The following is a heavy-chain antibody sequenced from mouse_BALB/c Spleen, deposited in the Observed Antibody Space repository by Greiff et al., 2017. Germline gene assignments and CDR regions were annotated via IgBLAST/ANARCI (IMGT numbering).Heavy chain of an antibody. CDR2: IDPANGNT. V-gene: IGHV14-3*02. Sequence: VQLQQSGAELVKPGASVKLSCTASGFNIKDTYMHWVKQRPEQGLEWIGRIDPANGNTKYDPKFQGKATITADTSSNTAYLQLSSLTSEDTAVYYCARDGDGNYYFDYWGQGTTLTVSS. CDR3: ARDGDGNYYFDY. D-gene: IGHD2-1*01. J-gene: IGHJ2*01. CDR1: GFNIKDTY.